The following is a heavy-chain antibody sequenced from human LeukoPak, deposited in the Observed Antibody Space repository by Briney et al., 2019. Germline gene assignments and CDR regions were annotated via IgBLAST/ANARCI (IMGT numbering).Heavy chain of an antibody. CDR2: TYYRSKWYN. CDR1: GYSVSSNSAA. CDR3: ARCGIAVDGGNFDS. J-gene: IGHJ4*02. D-gene: IGHD6-19*01. Sequence: SQTLSLTCAISGYSVSSNSAAWNWIRQSPSRGLEWLGRTYYRSKWYNDYAVSVKSRITINPDTSKNQFSLRLTSVTPADTAVFYCARCGIAVDGGNFDSWGQGTLVTVSS. V-gene: IGHV6-1*01.